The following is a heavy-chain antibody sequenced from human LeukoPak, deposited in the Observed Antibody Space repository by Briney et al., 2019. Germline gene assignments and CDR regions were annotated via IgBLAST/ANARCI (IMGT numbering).Heavy chain of an antibody. CDR1: GYSISTGYY. V-gene: IGHV4-38-2*01. CDR3: ATGEMATISFDY. J-gene: IGHJ4*02. Sequence: SETLSLTXGVSGYSISTGYYWGWVRQPPGKGLEWIVSSNRTGSTHHNPSLKSRVTISVDTSKNQFSLKLSSVTAADTAVYYCATGEMATISFDYWGQGTLVTVSS. CDR2: SNRTGST. D-gene: IGHD5-24*01.